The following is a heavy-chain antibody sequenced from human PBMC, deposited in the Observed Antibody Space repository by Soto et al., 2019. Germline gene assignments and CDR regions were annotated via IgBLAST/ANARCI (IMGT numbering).Heavy chain of an antibody. V-gene: IGHV1-18*01. CDR1: GYSFTSYG. CDR3: ARGGHYDFWSGYYTPRSDYYYYGMDA. Sequence: GXSVKVSCNAFGYSFTSYGISWVRQAPGQGLEWMGWISAYNGNTNYAQKLQGRVTMTTDTSTSTAYMELRSLRSDDTAVYYCARGGHYDFWSGYYTPRSDYYYYGMDAWGQGTTVTV. J-gene: IGHJ6*02. D-gene: IGHD3-3*01. CDR2: ISAYNGNT.